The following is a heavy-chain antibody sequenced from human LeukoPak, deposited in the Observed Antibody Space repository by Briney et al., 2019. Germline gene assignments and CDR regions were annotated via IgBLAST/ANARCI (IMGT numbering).Heavy chain of an antibody. CDR2: IYTSGST. V-gene: IGHV4-4*07. J-gene: IGHJ4*02. D-gene: IGHD6-19*01. Sequence: SETLSLTCTVSGGSISSYYWSWIRQPAGKGLEWIGRIYTSGSTSYNPSLKSRVTMSVDTSKNQFSLKLSSVTAADTAVYYCARDRSSGWYGLGHKYYFDYWGQGTLVTVSS. CDR3: ARDRSSGWYGLGHKYYFDY. CDR1: GGSISSYY.